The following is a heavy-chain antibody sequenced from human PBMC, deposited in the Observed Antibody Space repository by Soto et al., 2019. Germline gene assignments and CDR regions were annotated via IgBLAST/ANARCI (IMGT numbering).Heavy chain of an antibody. CDR2: IYDSGST. D-gene: IGHD4-17*01. Sequence: QVQLQESGPGLVKPSQTLSLTCTVSGGSITSGDYYWSWIRQPPGKGLEWIGYIYDSGSTDYNPSRKSRVTISVDTSKNQFSLKLSSVTAADTAVYYCASPYGGNAEDLYYGMDVWGQGTTVTVSS. J-gene: IGHJ6*02. V-gene: IGHV4-30-4*01. CDR1: GGSITSGDYY. CDR3: ASPYGGNAEDLYYGMDV.